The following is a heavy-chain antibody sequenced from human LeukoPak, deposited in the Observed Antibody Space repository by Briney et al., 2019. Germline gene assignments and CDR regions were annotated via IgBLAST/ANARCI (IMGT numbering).Heavy chain of an antibody. CDR2: ISYDGSNK. Sequence: PGRSLRLSCAASGFTFSSYAMHWVRQAPGKGLEWVAVISYDGSNKYYADSVKGRFTIYRDNSKNTLYLQMNSLRAEDTAVYYCARDKKLFGVVTLNGLDYWGQGTLVTVSS. D-gene: IGHD3-3*01. CDR1: GFTFSSYA. CDR3: ARDKKLFGVVTLNGLDY. V-gene: IGHV3-30-3*01. J-gene: IGHJ4*02.